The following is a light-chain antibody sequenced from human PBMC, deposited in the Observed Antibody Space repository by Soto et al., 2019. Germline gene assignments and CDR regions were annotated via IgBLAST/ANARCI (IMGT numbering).Light chain of an antibody. CDR3: SSYKGSSTLMV. Sequence: QSALTQPASVSESPGQSITISCTGTSSDVGGYNYVCWYQQHPGKAPKLMIYDVINRPSGVSNRFSGSKSGNTASLTISGLQAEDEADYYCSSYKGSSTLMVFGGGTKLTVL. J-gene: IGLJ2*01. CDR2: DVI. V-gene: IGLV2-14*01. CDR1: SSDVGGYNY.